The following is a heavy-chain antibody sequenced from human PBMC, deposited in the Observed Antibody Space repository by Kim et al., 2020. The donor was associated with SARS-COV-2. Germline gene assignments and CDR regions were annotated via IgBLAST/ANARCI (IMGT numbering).Heavy chain of an antibody. Sequence: GGSLRLSCTASAFSVSSSYMNWVRQAPGKGLEWVSSLYSGGTTYYADSVKGRFTISRDNSKNTLYLQMDSLTVEDTAVYYCARDVPVVTSGYYYYYYGMDVWGQGTMVTVSS. D-gene: IGHD2-21*02. V-gene: IGHV3-66*02. J-gene: IGHJ6*02. CDR1: AFSVSSSY. CDR3: ARDVPVVTSGYYYYYYGMDV. CDR2: LYSGGTT.